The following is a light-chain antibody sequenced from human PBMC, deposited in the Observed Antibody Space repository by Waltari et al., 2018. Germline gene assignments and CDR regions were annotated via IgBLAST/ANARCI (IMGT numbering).Light chain of an antibody. CDR3: MIWHSSAWV. Sequence: QAVLTQPSSLSASPGASASLTCPLRSGINVGTYRISWYQQKPGSPPQYLLRYKSDSDKQQGSGVPSRFSGSKDASANAGNLVISGLQSEDEADYYCMIWHSSAWVFGGGTKLTVL. CDR2: YKSDSDK. J-gene: IGLJ3*02. V-gene: IGLV5-45*02. CDR1: SGINVGTYR.